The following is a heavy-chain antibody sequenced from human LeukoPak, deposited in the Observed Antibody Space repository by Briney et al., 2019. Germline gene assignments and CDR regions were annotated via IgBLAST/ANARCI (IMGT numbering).Heavy chain of an antibody. CDR2: IYYSGST. V-gene: IGHV4-59*01. CDR3: ARGRNYYDSSGYHRTKNYGMDV. CDR1: GGSISSYY. J-gene: IGHJ6*02. D-gene: IGHD3-22*01. Sequence: SETLSLTCTVSGGSISSYYWSWIRQPPGKGLEWIGYIYYSGSTNYNPSLKSRVTISVDTSKNQFSLKLSSVTAADTAVYYCARGRNYYDSSGYHRTKNYGMDVWGQGTTVTVSS.